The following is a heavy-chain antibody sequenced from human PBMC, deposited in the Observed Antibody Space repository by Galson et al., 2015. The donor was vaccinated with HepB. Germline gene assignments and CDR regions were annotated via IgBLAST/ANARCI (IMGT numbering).Heavy chain of an antibody. CDR1: GYTFTSYG. CDR3: ARDRCSRSSSCHDAFDI. Sequence: SVKVSCKASGYTFTSYGISWVRQAPGQGLEWMGWISAYNGNTNYAQKLQGRVTMTTDTSTSTAYMELRSLRSDDTAVYYCARDRCSRSSSCHDAFDIWGQGTMVTVSS. D-gene: IGHD6-13*01. V-gene: IGHV1-18*01. CDR2: ISAYNGNT. J-gene: IGHJ3*02.